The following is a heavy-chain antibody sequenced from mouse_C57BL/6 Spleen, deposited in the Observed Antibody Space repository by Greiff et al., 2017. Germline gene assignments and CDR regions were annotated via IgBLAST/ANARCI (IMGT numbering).Heavy chain of an antibody. J-gene: IGHJ1*03. V-gene: IGHV3-6*01. CDR2: ISYDGSN. CDR1: GYSITSGYY. CDR3: ARDGEGYFDV. Sequence: EVKLVESGPGLVKPSQSLSLTCSVTGYSITSGYYWNWIRQFPGNKLEWMGYISYDGSNNYNPSLKNRISITRDTSKNQFFLKLNSVTTEDTATYYCARDGEGYFDVWGTGTTVTVSS.